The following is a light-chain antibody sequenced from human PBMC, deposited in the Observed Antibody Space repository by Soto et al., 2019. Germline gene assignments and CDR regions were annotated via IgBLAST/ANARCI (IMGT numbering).Light chain of an antibody. CDR2: GAS. V-gene: IGKV3-15*01. CDR3: QQYNSWPT. CDR1: QSVNSN. Sequence: EIVMTQSPATLSVSPGERATLSCRASQSVNSNLAWYQQKPGQAPRLLIYGASTRATGVPARFSGSGSGTECTLTVSSLQSEDFAVYFCQQYNSWPTFGQGTKVEIK. J-gene: IGKJ1*01.